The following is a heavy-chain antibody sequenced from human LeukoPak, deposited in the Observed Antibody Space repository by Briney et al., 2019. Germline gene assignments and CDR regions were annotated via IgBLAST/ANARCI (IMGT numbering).Heavy chain of an antibody. Sequence: SETLSLTCTVSGGSISSYYWSWIRQPPGKGLEWIGYIYYGGSTNYNPSLKSRVTISVDTSKNQFSLRLSSVTAADTAVYYCARGGGLSGYDYIDYWGQGTLVTVSS. CDR1: GGSISSYY. D-gene: IGHD5-12*01. CDR2: IYYGGST. CDR3: ARGGGLSGYDYIDY. J-gene: IGHJ4*02. V-gene: IGHV4-59*01.